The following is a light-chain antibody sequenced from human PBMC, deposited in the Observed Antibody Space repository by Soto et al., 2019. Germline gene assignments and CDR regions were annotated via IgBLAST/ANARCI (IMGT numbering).Light chain of an antibody. CDR2: GAS. V-gene: IGKV3-20*01. Sequence: EIVLTQSPGTLSLSPGEGATLSCRSSQGVSSSYLAWYQHKPGQAPRLLIYGASSRASGIPDRFSGSGSGPDFTLTINRLEPEDFAVYYCQQYGASVTFGPGTKVDLK. J-gene: IGKJ3*01. CDR3: QQYGASVT. CDR1: QGVSSSY.